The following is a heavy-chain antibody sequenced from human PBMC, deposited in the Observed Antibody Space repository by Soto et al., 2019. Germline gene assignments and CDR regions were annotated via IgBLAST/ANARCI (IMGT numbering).Heavy chain of an antibody. CDR3: ARDGCGGDCYYFQH. CDR1: GFTFSSYG. J-gene: IGHJ1*01. CDR2: IWYDGSNK. Sequence: GGSLRLSCAASGFTFSSYGMHWFRQAPGKGLEWVAVIWYDGSNKYYADSVKGRFTISRDNSKNTLYLQMNSLRAEDTAVYYCARDGCGGDCYYFQHWGQGTLVTVSS. V-gene: IGHV3-33*01. D-gene: IGHD2-21*02.